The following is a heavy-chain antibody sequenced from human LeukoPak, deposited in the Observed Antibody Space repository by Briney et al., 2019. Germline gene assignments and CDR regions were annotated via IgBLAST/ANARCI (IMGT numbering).Heavy chain of an antibody. V-gene: IGHV3-7*03. D-gene: IGHD3-3*01. CDR3: ARDRDYDFWSGYSQGDAFDI. CDR1: GFTFSSYW. J-gene: IGHJ3*02. Sequence: PGGSLRLSCAASGFTFSSYWMSWVRQAPGKGLEWVANIRHDGSEKYYVDSVKGRFTISRDNAKDSLYLQMNSLRSEDTAVYYCARDRDYDFWSGYSQGDAFDIWGQGTMVTVSS. CDR2: IRHDGSEK.